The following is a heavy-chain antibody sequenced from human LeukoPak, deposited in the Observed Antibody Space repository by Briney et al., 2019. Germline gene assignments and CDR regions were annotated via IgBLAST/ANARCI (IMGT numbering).Heavy chain of an antibody. CDR2: TSASGSST. V-gene: IGHV3-23*01. Sequence: GGSLRLSCAASGFTFSSYAVSWVRQAAGKGLEWVSTTSASGSSTYYADSVQGRFTISRDNSKKTVYLQMNSLRAEDTAVYYCAKGGWNNWFDPWGQGTLVILSS. CDR1: GFTFSSYA. CDR3: AKGGWNNWFDP. D-gene: IGHD6-19*01. J-gene: IGHJ5*02.